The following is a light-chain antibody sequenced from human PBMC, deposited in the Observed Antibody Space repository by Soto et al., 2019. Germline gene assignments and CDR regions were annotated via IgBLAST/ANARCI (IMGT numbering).Light chain of an antibody. CDR3: ASFSSGTVLV. J-gene: IGLJ1*01. CDR2: EVT. V-gene: IGLV2-14*01. Sequence: QSALTQPASVSGSPGQSVTISCTGPRSDIGDSNFISWYQHSPGKAPRLLIYEVTNRPSGVSKRFSGPKAGNTASLTISGLLDDDEADYFCASFSSGTVLVFGTGTKLTVL. CDR1: RSDIGDSNF.